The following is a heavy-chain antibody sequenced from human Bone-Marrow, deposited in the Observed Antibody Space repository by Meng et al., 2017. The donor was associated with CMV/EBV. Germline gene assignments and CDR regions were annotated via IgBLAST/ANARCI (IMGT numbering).Heavy chain of an antibody. CDR1: SISSSNW. Sequence: SISSSNWWSWVRQPPGKGLEWSGEIYHSGSTNYNPSLKSRVTISVDKSKNQFSLKLSSVTAADTAVYYCARGSLRYDSSGYYQNWFDPWGQGTLVTVSS. J-gene: IGHJ5*02. CDR3: ARGSLRYDSSGYYQNWFDP. CDR2: IYHSGST. V-gene: IGHV4-4*02. D-gene: IGHD3-22*01.